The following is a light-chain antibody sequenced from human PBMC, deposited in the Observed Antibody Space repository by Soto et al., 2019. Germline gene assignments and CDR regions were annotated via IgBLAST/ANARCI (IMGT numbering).Light chain of an antibody. CDR3: CTYESSSTYV. Sequence: QSVLTQPASVSGSPGQSITISCTGTSSDVGDYNLVSWYQHDPGKAPKLLIYEGSKRPSGVSDRFSGSKSGNTASLTISGLQAEDEADYYCCTYESSSTYVFGTGTQLTVL. V-gene: IGLV2-23*01. CDR1: SSDVGDYNL. CDR2: EGS. J-gene: IGLJ1*01.